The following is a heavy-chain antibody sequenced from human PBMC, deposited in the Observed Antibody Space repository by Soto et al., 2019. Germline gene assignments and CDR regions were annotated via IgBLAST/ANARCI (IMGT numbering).Heavy chain of an antibody. Sequence: SQTLSLTCAISGDSVSSNSVVWNWIRQSPSGGLEWLGRTYYRSKWYYEYAESVKSRIAINPDTSKNTLYLQMNSLRAEDTAVYYCAKVYWNDEIHPFDYWGQGTLVTVSS. V-gene: IGHV6-1*01. D-gene: IGHD1-1*01. CDR1: GDSVSSNSVV. CDR2: TYYRSKWYY. J-gene: IGHJ4*02. CDR3: AKVYWNDEIHPFDY.